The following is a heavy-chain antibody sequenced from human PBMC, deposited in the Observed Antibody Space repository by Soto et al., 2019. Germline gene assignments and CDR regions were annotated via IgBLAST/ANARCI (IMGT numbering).Heavy chain of an antibody. CDR2: VRNKANSYTT. D-gene: IGHD2-15*01. Sequence: EVQLVESGGGLVEPGGSLRLSCAASGFTFSDHYMDWVRQAPGKGLEWIGSVRNKANSYTTEYAASVRGRFTVSRDDSKNSLYLQMNSLKTEDTAMYYCVRNLASGGTYYFDYWGQGTLVTVSS. CDR3: VRNLASGGTYYFDY. V-gene: IGHV3-72*01. J-gene: IGHJ4*02. CDR1: GFTFSDHY.